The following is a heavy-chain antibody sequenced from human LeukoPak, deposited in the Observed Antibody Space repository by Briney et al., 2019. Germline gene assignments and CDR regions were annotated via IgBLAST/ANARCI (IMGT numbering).Heavy chain of an antibody. V-gene: IGHV3-23*01. D-gene: IGHD1-1*01. J-gene: IGHJ5*02. CDR1: GFTFSTYA. Sequence: GGSLRLSCAASGFTFSTYAMNWVRQAPGKGLEWVSTISGSGDNTYYADSVKARFTISRDNPENTLYLQMNSLTVEDTAVYYCAKDPTTGTTPNWFDPWGQGTLVTVSS. CDR3: AKDPTTGTTPNWFDP. CDR2: ISGSGDNT.